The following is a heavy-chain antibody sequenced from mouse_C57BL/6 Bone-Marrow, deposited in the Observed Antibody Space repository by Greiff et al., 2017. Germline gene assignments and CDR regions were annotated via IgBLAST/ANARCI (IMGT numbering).Heavy chain of an antibody. CDR1: GFTFSSYA. CDR2: ISSGGDYI. Sequence: EVKLVESGEGLVKPGGSLKLSCAASGFTFSSYAMSWVRQTPEKRLEWVAYISSGGDYIYYADTVKGRFTISRDNARNTLYLQMSSLKSEDTAMYYCTRRWLLGLDDAMDYWGQGTSVTVSS. D-gene: IGHD2-3*01. V-gene: IGHV5S21*01. CDR3: TRRWLLGLDDAMDY. J-gene: IGHJ4*01.